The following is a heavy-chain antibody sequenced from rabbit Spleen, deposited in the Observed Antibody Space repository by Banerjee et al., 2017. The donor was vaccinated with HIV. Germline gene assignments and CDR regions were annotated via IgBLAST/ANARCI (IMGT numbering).Heavy chain of an antibody. V-gene: IGHV1S45*01. CDR3: ARKSDGIIGWNFGW. CDR1: VSSFSNNAV. D-gene: IGHD1-1*01. CDR2: INAGTGTA. J-gene: IGHJ4*01. Sequence: QELVVASGGSLVKPEGSLKLSSTSSVSSFSNNAVVCFVREAPGKGLERIACINAGTGTAVYASWAKGRFTFSKPASTTVTMLTTRVTAADSAACCCARKSDGIIGWNFGWWGPGTLVTVS.